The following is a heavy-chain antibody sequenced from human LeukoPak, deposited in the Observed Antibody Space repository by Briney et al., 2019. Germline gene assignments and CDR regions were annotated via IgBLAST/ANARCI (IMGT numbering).Heavy chain of an antibody. CDR3: ARDVSGSYSDYMDV. D-gene: IGHD1-26*01. CDR1: GFTFSSYW. Sequence: PGGSLRLSCAASGFTFSSYWMSWVRQAPGKGLEWVANIKQDGSEKYYVDSVKGRFTISRDNAKNSLYLQMNSLRAEDTAVYYCARDVSGSYSDYMDVWGKGTTVTVSS. J-gene: IGHJ6*03. CDR2: IKQDGSEK. V-gene: IGHV3-7*01.